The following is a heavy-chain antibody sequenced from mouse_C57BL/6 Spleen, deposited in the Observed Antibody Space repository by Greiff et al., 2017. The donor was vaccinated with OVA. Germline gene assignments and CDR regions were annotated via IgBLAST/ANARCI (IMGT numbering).Heavy chain of an antibody. CDR2: INPNNGGT. J-gene: IGHJ4*01. V-gene: IGHV1-26*01. Sequence: VQLQQSGPELVKPGASVKISCKASGYTFTDYYMNWVKQSHGKSLEWIGDINPNNGGTSYNQKFKGKATLTVDKSSSTAYMELRSLTSEDSAVYYCARRGYDYYYAMDYWGQGTSVTVSS. CDR1: GYTFTDYY. CDR3: ARRGYDYYYAMDY. D-gene: IGHD2-4*01.